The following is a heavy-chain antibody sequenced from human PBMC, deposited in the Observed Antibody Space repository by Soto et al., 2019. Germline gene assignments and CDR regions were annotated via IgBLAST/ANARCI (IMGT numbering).Heavy chain of an antibody. Sequence: QVQLQESGPGLVEPSETLSLTCTVTDGSISSSNFHWAWVRQPPGGGLEWIGSIFHTGGTYSRPSLKGRVTISVDTSMHQFSMKVHSVTTSDTAIYFFADEFLGSPDYLGHGTLVTVSS. J-gene: IGHJ4*01. CDR2: IFHTGGT. V-gene: IGHV4-39*01. CDR1: DGSISSSNFH. D-gene: IGHD2-21*01. CDR3: ADEFLGSPDY.